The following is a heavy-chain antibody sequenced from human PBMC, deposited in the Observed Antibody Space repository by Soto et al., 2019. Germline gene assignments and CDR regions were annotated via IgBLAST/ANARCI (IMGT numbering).Heavy chain of an antibody. CDR2: IWYDGSNQ. CDR3: VRDRDWYFDI. V-gene: IGHV3-33*01. J-gene: IGHJ2*01. CDR1: GYSFSRYG. Sequence: QVQLVESGGGVVQPGRSLRLSCAASGYSFSRYGMHWVRQAPGTGLEWVAVIWYDGSNQYYSDSVKGRFTISKDNYTDTVELQMNSLRAEDTAVYYGVRDRDWYFDIWGRGTLVTVSS.